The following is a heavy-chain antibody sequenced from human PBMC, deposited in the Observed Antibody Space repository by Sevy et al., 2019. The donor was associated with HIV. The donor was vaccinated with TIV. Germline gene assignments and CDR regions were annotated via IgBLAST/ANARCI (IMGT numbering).Heavy chain of an antibody. CDR2: ITSSSSTI. CDR1: GFRFSSFS. Sequence: GGSLRLSCAASGFRFSSFSMNWVRQAPGKGLEWVSYITSSSSTIFYADSVKGRFTISRDNAKNSLYLQMSSLRDEDTAVYYCARAQADCGDFGGHFDHWGQGSLVTVSS. J-gene: IGHJ4*02. CDR3: ARAQADCGDFGGHFDH. V-gene: IGHV3-48*02. D-gene: IGHD2-21*02.